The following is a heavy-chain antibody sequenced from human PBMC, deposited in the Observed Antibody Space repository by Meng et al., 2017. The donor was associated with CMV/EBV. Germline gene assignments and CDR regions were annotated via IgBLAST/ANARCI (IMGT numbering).Heavy chain of an antibody. D-gene: IGHD6-13*01. CDR1: GGSSSSYY. J-gene: IGHJ4*02. CDR3: AREMPIAAAGCFDY. CDR2: IYTSGST. V-gene: IGHV4-4*07. Sequence: QEQLQEPGPGLVKPTETLSLTCTVCGGSSSSYYWSWIRQPAGKGLEWIGRIYTSGSTNYNASLKSRVTMSVDTSKNQFSLKLSSVTAADTAVYYCAREMPIAAAGCFDYWGQGTLVTVSS.